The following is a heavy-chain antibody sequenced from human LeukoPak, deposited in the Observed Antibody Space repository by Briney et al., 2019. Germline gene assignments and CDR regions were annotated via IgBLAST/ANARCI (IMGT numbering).Heavy chain of an antibody. CDR2: INHSGST. CDR3: ARRYDYSNYWFDP. D-gene: IGHD4-11*01. Sequence: SETLSLTCAVYGGSFSGYYWSWIRQPPGKGLEWIGEINHSGSTNYNPSLKSRVTISVDTSRNQFSLKLSSVTAADTAVYYCARRYDYSNYWFDPWGQGTLVTVSS. V-gene: IGHV4-34*01. CDR1: GGSFSGYY. J-gene: IGHJ5*02.